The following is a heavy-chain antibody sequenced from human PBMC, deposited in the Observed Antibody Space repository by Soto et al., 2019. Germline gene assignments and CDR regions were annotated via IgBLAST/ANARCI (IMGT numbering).Heavy chain of an antibody. CDR3: AKTKGADIPFDS. CDR1: GFIFSRDG. J-gene: IGHJ4*02. D-gene: IGHD3-9*01. CDR2: ISYHGSDI. Sequence: QVQLVESGGGVVQPGTSLTLSCAASGFIFSRDGMHWVRQAPGKGLEWVAVISYHGSDIYYADSVKGRFTISRDNSKNPVYLQMNSLRPEDTALYYCAKTKGADIPFDSWGQGTLVTVSS. V-gene: IGHV3-30*18.